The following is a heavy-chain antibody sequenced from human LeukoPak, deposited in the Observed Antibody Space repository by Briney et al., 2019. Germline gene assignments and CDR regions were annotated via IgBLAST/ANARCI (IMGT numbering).Heavy chain of an antibody. CDR2: IYYSGST. J-gene: IGHJ4*02. CDR1: GGSISSSSHY. Sequence: SETLSLTCTVSGGSISSSSHYWGWIRQPPGKGLEWIGSIYYSGSTYYNPSLKSRVTISVDTSKNQFSLKLSSVTAADTAVYYCARLFGQYYFDYWGQGTPVTVSS. CDR3: ARLFGQYYFDY. V-gene: IGHV4-39*01. D-gene: IGHD3-10*01.